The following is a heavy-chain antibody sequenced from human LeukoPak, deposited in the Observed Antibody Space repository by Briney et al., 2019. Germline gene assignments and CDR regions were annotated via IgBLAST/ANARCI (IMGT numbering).Heavy chain of an antibody. J-gene: IGHJ4*02. D-gene: IGHD6-19*01. CDR1: GGSISSSSYY. CDR2: IYYSWSN. CDR3: ARGGSSGWYWGGFDY. Sequence: SSETLSLTCTVSGGSISSSSYYWGWIRQPPGKGLEWIGSIYYSWSNYYNPSLKSRVTISVDTSKNQFSLKLSSVTAADTAVYYCARGGSSGWYWGGFDYWGQGTLVTVSS. V-gene: IGHV4-39*07.